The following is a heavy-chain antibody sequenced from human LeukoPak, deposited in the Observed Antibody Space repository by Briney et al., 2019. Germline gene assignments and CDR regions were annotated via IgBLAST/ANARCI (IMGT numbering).Heavy chain of an antibody. D-gene: IGHD5-12*01. CDR2: IYHSGST. J-gene: IGHJ3*02. CDR1: GYSISSGYY. Sequence: PSETLSLTCAVSGYSISSGYYWGWIRQPPGKGLEWIGSIYHSGSTCYNPSLKSRVTISVDTSKNQFSLKLSSVTAADTAVYYCARETLSGYDGNDAFDIWGQGTMVSVSS. CDR3: ARETLSGYDGNDAFDI. V-gene: IGHV4-38-2*02.